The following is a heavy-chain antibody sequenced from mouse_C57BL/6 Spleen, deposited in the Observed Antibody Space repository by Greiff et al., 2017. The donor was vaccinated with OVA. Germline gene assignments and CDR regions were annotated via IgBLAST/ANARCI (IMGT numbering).Heavy chain of an antibody. D-gene: IGHD3-2*02. J-gene: IGHJ3*01. CDR1: GFTFSDYY. V-gene: IGHV5-16*01. CDR3: ARDGSSGGFAY. CDR2: INYDGSST. Sequence: EVKLVESEGGLVQPGSSMKLSCTASGFTFSDYYMAWVRQVPEKGLEWVANINYDGSSTYYLDSLKSRFIISRDNAKNILYLQMSSLKSEDTAADDCARDGSSGGFAYWGQGTLVTVSA.